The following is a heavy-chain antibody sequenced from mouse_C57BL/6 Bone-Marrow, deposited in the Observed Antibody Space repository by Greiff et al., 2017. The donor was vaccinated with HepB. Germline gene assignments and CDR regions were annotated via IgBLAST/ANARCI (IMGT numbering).Heavy chain of an antibody. D-gene: IGHD4-1*01. CDR3: ARELGLDYFDY. J-gene: IGHJ2*01. CDR1: GFTFSDYY. Sequence: EVKVVESGGGLVQPGGSLKLSCAASGFTFSDYYMYWVRQTPEKRLEWVAYISNGGGSTYYPDTVKGRFTISRDNAKNTLYLQMSRLKSEDTAMYYCARELGLDYFDYWGQGTTLTVSS. CDR2: ISNGGGST. V-gene: IGHV5-12*01.